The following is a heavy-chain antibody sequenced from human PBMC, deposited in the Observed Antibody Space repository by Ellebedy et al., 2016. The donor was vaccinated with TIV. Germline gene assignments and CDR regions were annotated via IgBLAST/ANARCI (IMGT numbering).Heavy chain of an antibody. Sequence: PGGSLRLSCAASRFTFSDYYMSWIRQAPGKGLEWVSSISTSSSRTNYADSVKGRFTISRDHAKNSLYLQMNSLRAEDTAIYYCARVKGGCGGGNCLAFDHWGQGTLATVSS. J-gene: IGHJ4*02. CDR1: RFTFSDYY. V-gene: IGHV3-11*06. CDR3: ARVKGGCGGGNCLAFDH. CDR2: ISTSSSRT. D-gene: IGHD2-15*01.